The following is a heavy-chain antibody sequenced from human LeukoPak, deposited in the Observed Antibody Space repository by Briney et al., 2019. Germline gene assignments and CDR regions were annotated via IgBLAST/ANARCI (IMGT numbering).Heavy chain of an antibody. CDR1: GGTFSSYA. D-gene: IGHD2-21*02. CDR3: ARDLKSDGDDNYCGMDV. V-gene: IGHV1-69*06. J-gene: IGHJ6*04. Sequence: SVKVSCKASGGTFSSYAISWVRQAPGQGLEWMGGIIPIFGTANYAQKFQGRVTITADKSTSTAYMELSSLRSEDTAVYYCARDLKSDGDDNYCGMDVWGKGTTVTVSS. CDR2: IIPIFGTA.